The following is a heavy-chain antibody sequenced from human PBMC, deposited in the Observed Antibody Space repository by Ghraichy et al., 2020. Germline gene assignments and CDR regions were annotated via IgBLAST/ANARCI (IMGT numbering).Heavy chain of an antibody. V-gene: IGHV3-23*01. CDR2: ITGSGAST. CDR3: AKGDGGTYNWRFDY. Sequence: GGSLRLSCTASGFTFTHYAMIWVRQAPGKGLEWVSDITGSGASTNYADSVKGRVTISRDNYNNTLYLQLNSLRADDTAVYYCAKGDGGTYNWRFDYWGQGTLVTVSS. D-gene: IGHD5-24*01. J-gene: IGHJ4*02. CDR1: GFTFTHYA.